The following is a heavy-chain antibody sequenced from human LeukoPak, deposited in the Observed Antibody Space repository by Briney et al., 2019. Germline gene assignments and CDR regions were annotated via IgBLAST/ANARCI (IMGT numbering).Heavy chain of an antibody. D-gene: IGHD5-12*01. V-gene: IGHV4-4*07. CDR2: IYTSGSA. Sequence: SETLSLTCTVSGGSISTSYWSWIRQPAGKGLEWIGRIYTSGSANYNPSLKSRVTMSVDTSKNQFSLQLNSVTPEDTAVYYCARDYSGYDESYYGMDVWGQGATVTVSS. J-gene: IGHJ6*02. CDR1: GGSISTSY. CDR3: ARDYSGYDESYYGMDV.